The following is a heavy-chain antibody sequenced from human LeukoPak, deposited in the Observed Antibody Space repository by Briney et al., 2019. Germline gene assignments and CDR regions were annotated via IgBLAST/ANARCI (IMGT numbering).Heavy chain of an antibody. J-gene: IGHJ3*02. CDR3: ARRRDGFDI. Sequence: PGGSLRLSCAASGFTFSNYAMSWVRQAPGKGLEWVSGISSSGDNTYYTNTVKGRFTISRDISKNTLYLQMNSLRVEDTAVYYCARRRDGFDIWGQGTMVTVSS. CDR2: ISSSGDNT. CDR1: GFTFSNYA. V-gene: IGHV3-23*01.